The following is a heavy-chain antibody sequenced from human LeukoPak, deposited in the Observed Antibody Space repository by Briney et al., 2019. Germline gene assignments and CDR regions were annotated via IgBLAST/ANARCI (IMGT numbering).Heavy chain of an antibody. Sequence: GGSLRLXCAASGFTFSSYGMQWVRQAPGKGLEWVAFIRYDGSNKYYADSVKGRFTISRDNSKNTLYLQMNSLRAEDTAVYYCAKGVGYCSSTSCYYYYYYMDVWGKGTTVTVSS. D-gene: IGHD2-2*01. J-gene: IGHJ6*03. CDR1: GFTFSSYG. CDR2: IRYDGSNK. V-gene: IGHV3-30*02. CDR3: AKGVGYCSSTSCYYYYYYMDV.